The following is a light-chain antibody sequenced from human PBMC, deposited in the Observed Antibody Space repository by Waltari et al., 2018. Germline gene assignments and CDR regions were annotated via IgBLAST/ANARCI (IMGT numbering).Light chain of an antibody. V-gene: IGLV2-14*01. CDR1: SSSIGSHDF. Sequence: QSSLTQPSSVSGSPGQSITISCTGTSSSIGSHDFVSWYQQPPGKAPKLMIYDVFKGPSGVSGRCSGSKSGNTASLTISGLQADDEADYYCSSYTSSSTYIVFGGGTKLTVL. J-gene: IGLJ3*02. CDR2: DVF. CDR3: SSYTSSSTYIV.